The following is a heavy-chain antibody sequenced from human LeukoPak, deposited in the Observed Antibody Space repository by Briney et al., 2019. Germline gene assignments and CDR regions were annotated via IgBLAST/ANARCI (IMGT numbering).Heavy chain of an antibody. CDR1: GGSISSYY. CDR3: ARHDDSSGYSNRIHFDY. Sequence: SETLSLTCTVSGGSISSYYWSWIRQPPGKGLEWIGYIYYSGSTNYNPSLKSRVTISVDTSKNQFSLKLSSVTAAGTAVYYCARHDDSSGYSNRIHFDYWGRGTLVTVSS. V-gene: IGHV4-59*08. J-gene: IGHJ4*02. D-gene: IGHD3-22*01. CDR2: IYYSGST.